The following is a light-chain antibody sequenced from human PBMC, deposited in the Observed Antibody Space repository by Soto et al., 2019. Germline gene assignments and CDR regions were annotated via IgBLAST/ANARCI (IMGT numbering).Light chain of an antibody. CDR3: QQYNNWPFS. V-gene: IGKV3-15*01. CDR2: DVS. Sequence: MTQSPGTLSVSPGARAILPCRAGQGVTTNFAWYQQKSGQSPRLLIYDVSIRATGVPARFSGTGSETDFTLTISGLQPEDSAVYFCQQYNNWPFSFGQGTRLEIK. J-gene: IGKJ5*01. CDR1: QGVTTN.